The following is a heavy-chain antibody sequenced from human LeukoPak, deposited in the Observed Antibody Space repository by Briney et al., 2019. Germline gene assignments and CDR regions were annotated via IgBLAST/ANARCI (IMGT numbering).Heavy chain of an antibody. CDR2: IYTSGST. J-gene: IGHJ4*02. CDR1: NGSISNYY. Sequence: SETLSLTCSVSNGSISNYYWSWIRQPAGKGLEWIGRIYTSGSTNYNPSLKSRVTMSVDTSKNQFSLKLSSVTAADTAVYYCARESSVLPFDYWGQGTLVTVSS. V-gene: IGHV4-4*07. CDR3: ARESSVLPFDY. D-gene: IGHD3-10*01.